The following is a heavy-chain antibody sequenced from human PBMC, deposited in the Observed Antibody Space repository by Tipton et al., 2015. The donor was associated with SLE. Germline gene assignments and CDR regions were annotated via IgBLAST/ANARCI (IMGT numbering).Heavy chain of an antibody. V-gene: IGHV4-34*01. Sequence: TLSLTCAVYGGSFSDYFWTWIRQSPGKGLEWIGDVNHSGSTDYHPSLKSRVTMSVDTSKNQFSLKLTSVTAADTALYYCARCTIVGVVRGSVDSWGQGTLVTVS. CDR2: VNHSGST. CDR3: ARCTIVGVVRGSVDS. J-gene: IGHJ4*02. CDR1: GGSFSDYF. D-gene: IGHD3-3*01.